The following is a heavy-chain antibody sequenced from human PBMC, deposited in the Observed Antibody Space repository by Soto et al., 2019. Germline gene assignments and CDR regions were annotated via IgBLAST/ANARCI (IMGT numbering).Heavy chain of an antibody. CDR2: IFDSGTT. J-gene: IGHJ4*02. V-gene: IGHV4-31*11. D-gene: IGHD1-20*01. CDR3: ARGWQRVTGTYDY. Sequence: VQLQKSGPGLVKPSQTLSLTCAVSVASLSSVGYYWPWIRHPPGKGLEWLGYIFDSGTTYYRPSLKSRLAISADTSNNQFSLRLTSVTAADTAVYYCARGWQRVTGTYDYWGQGTLVTVSS. CDR1: VASLSSVGYY.